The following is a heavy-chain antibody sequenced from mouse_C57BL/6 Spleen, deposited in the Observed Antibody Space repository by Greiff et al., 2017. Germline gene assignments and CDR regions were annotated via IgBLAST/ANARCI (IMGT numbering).Heavy chain of an antibody. D-gene: IGHD2-13*01. Sequence: QVQLQQPGAELVRPGSSVKLSCKASGYTFTSYWMDWVKQRPGQGLEWIGNIYPSDSETHYNQKFKDKATLTVDKASSTAYMQLSSLTSEDSAVYYCAKGYCSDYDWYFDVWGTGTTVTVSS. CDR3: AKGYCSDYDWYFDV. J-gene: IGHJ1*03. V-gene: IGHV1-61*01. CDR1: GYTFTSYW. CDR2: IYPSDSET.